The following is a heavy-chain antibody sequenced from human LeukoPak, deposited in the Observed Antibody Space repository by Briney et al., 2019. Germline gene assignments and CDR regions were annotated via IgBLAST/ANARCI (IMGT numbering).Heavy chain of an antibody. Sequence: GASVKVSCKASGYTFTGYYMHWVRQAPGQGLEWMGWINPNSGGTNCAQKFQGRVTMTRDTSISTAYMELSRLRSDDTAVYYCARDETYYYDSSGYFRFDPWGQGTLVTVSS. CDR2: INPNSGGT. CDR1: GYTFTGYY. V-gene: IGHV1-2*02. J-gene: IGHJ5*02. D-gene: IGHD3-22*01. CDR3: ARDETYYYDSSGYFRFDP.